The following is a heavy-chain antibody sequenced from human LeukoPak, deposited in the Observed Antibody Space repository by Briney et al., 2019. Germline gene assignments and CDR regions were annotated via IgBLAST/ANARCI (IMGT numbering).Heavy chain of an antibody. D-gene: IGHD3-22*01. V-gene: IGHV3-21*01. CDR2: ISSSSSYI. Sequence: GGSLRLSCAASGFTFSSYSMNWVRPAPGEGLEWVSSISSSSSYIYYADSVKGRFTISRDNAKNSLYLQMNSLRAEDTAVYYCARGGSGYGDYYYFYGMDVWGQGTTVTVSS. CDR1: GFTFSSYS. CDR3: ARGGSGYGDYYYFYGMDV. J-gene: IGHJ6*02.